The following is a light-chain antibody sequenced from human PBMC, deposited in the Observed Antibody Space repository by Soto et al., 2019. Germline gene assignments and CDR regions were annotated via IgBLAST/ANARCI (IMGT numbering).Light chain of an antibody. Sequence: QSALTQPASVSGSPGQSITISSTGTSSDVGGYNYVSWYQQHPGKAPKLMIYDVSNRPSGVSNRFSGSKSGNTASLTISGLQAEDAADYYCSSYTSSSTRVFGGGTKLTVL. CDR1: SSDVGGYNY. CDR2: DVS. J-gene: IGLJ2*01. V-gene: IGLV2-14*01. CDR3: SSYTSSSTRV.